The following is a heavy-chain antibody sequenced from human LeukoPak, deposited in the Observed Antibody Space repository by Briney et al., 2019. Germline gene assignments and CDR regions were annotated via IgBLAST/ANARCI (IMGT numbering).Heavy chain of an antibody. V-gene: IGHV3-30*18. CDR2: ISNDGSNK. D-gene: IGHD3-10*01. CDR3: AKDYYGSGSYGAFDY. Sequence: GGSLRLSCAASGFTFSRYGMHWVRQAPGKGLEWVAVISNDGSNKNYADSVKGRFTISRDNSKNTLYLQMNSLRAEDTAVYNCAKDYYGSGSYGAFDYWGQGTLVTVSS. J-gene: IGHJ4*02. CDR1: GFTFSRYG.